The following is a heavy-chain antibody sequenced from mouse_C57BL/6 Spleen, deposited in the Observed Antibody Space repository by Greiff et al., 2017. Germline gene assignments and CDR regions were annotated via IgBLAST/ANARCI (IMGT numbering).Heavy chain of an antibody. CDR1: GYTFTDHT. CDR2: IYPRDGST. Sequence: QVQLQQSDAELVKPGASVKISCKVSGYTFTDHTIHWMKQRPEQGLEWIGYIYPRDGSTKYNEKFKGKATLTADKSSGTAYMQLNSLTSEDSAVYFCASYDYDGDYYAMDYWGQGTSVTVSS. V-gene: IGHV1-78*01. J-gene: IGHJ4*01. D-gene: IGHD2-4*01. CDR3: ASYDYDGDYYAMDY.